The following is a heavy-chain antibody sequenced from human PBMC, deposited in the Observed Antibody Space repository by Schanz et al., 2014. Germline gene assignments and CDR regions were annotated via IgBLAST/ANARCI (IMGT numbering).Heavy chain of an antibody. V-gene: IGHV3-30-3*01. CDR3: ARMSWLQIEYFQH. D-gene: IGHD5-12*01. Sequence: VQLLESGGTVVQPGGSLRLSCAASGFTFDPYAMHWLRQSPGKGLEWVAVLSSDESRKFYADSEKGRFTISRDNSKNTLYLHMNNLRAEDAAIYYCARMSWLQIEYFQHWGQGTLVTVSS. CDR1: GFTFDPYA. CDR2: LSSDESRK. J-gene: IGHJ1*01.